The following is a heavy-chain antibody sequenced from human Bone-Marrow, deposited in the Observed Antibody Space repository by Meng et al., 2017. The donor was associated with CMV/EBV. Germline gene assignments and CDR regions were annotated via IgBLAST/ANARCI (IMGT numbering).Heavy chain of an antibody. CDR3: ARDRDYYDSSGYYYYGMDV. V-gene: IGHV4-39*02. CDR2: IYYSGST. J-gene: IGHJ6*02. CDR1: GGSISSSSYY. D-gene: IGHD3-22*01. Sequence: SETLSLTCTVSGGSISSSSYYWGWIRQPPGKGLEWIGSIYYSGSTYYNPSLKSRVTISVDTSKNQFSLKLSSVTAADTAVYYCARDRDYYDSSGYYYYGMDVWGQGTTVTVSS.